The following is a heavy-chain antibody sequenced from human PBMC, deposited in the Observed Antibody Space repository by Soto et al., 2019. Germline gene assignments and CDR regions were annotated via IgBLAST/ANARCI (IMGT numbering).Heavy chain of an antibody. CDR1: GGSFSGYY. D-gene: IGHD6-13*01. Sequence: QVQLQQWGAGLLKPSETLSLTCAVYGGSFSGYYWSWIRQPPGKGLEWIGEINHSGSTNYNPSLKSRVTISVDTSKNQFSLKLSSVTAADTAVYYCARSLAAAGKYYFDYWGQGTLVTVSS. CDR2: INHSGST. J-gene: IGHJ4*02. V-gene: IGHV4-34*01. CDR3: ARSLAAAGKYYFDY.